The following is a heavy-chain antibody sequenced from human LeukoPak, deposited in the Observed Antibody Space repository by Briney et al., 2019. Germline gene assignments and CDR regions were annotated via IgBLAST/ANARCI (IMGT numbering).Heavy chain of an antibody. D-gene: IGHD3-3*01. Sequence: GASVKVSCKVSGYTLTELSMHWVRQAPGKGLEWMGGFDPEGGETIYAQKFQGRVTMTEDISTDTAYMELSSLRSEDTAVYYCATELARFGVVPYLRYWGQGTLVTVSS. CDR1: GYTLTELS. CDR2: FDPEGGET. CDR3: ATELARFGVVPYLRY. J-gene: IGHJ4*02. V-gene: IGHV1-24*01.